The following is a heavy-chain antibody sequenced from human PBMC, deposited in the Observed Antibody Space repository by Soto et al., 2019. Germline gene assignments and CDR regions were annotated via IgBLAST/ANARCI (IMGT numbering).Heavy chain of an antibody. Sequence: ASVKVSCKVSGYTLTGYYMHSVRQAPGQGLEWMGWITPNSGGTNYAQKFHGMVTMPSATSISTAYMELGRLRSDGTAVYYCARDAERHTFLWFGEPRWFDPWGQGTLVTVSA. CDR3: ARDAERHTFLWFGEPRWFDP. J-gene: IGHJ5*02. CDR2: ITPNSGGT. V-gene: IGHV1-2*02. CDR1: GYTLTGYY. D-gene: IGHD3-10*01.